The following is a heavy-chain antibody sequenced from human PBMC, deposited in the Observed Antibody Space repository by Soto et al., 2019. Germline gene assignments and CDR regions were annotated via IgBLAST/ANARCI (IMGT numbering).Heavy chain of an antibody. J-gene: IGHJ3*01. CDR3: ARVYGDYPYLDAFDV. CDR1: GGSISSYY. D-gene: IGHD4-17*01. Sequence: QVQLQESGPGLVKPSETLSLTCTVSGGSISSYYWSWIRQPPGKGLEWIGYIYYSGSTNYNPSLKSRVTISVDTSKNQFSLKLSSVTAADTAVYCCARVYGDYPYLDAFDVWGQGTMVTVSS. V-gene: IGHV4-59*01. CDR2: IYYSGST.